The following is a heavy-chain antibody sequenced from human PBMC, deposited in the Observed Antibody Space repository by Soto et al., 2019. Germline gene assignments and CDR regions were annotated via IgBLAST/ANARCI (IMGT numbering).Heavy chain of an antibody. Sequence: EVQLVESGGGLVQPGRSLRLSCVASGFTFDEYAMHWVRQVPGKGLEWVAGISWDSGSIGYAGSVKGRCTISRDNAKNSLYLQMNSLRTEDTALYYCVKKVTIFGVITHDAFDIWGQGTMVTVSS. CDR2: ISWDSGSI. CDR3: VKKVTIFGVITHDAFDI. V-gene: IGHV3-9*01. J-gene: IGHJ3*02. D-gene: IGHD3-3*01. CDR1: GFTFDEYA.